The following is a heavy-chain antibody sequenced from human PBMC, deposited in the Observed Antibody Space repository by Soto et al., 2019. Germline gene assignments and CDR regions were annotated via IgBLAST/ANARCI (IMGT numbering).Heavy chain of an antibody. CDR1: GYTFTSYG. CDR2: ISAHNGNT. CDR3: ARWRYGDY. Sequence: QVHLVQSGAEVKKPGASVKVSCKASGYTFTSYGITWVRQAPGQGLEWMGWISAHNGNTDYAQKLQGRVIVTRDTSKSTAYMELRSLRSDDTAVYYCARWRYGDYWGQGALVTVSS. D-gene: IGHD1-1*01. V-gene: IGHV1-18*01. J-gene: IGHJ4*02.